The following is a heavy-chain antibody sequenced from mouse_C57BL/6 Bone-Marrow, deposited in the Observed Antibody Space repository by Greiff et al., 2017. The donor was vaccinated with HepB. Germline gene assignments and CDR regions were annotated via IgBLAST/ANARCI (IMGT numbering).Heavy chain of an antibody. D-gene: IGHD2-4*01. J-gene: IGHJ2*01. CDR2: IYPGDGDT. CDR3: AREERRITTFDY. Sequence: VQLQQSGAELVKPGASVKISCKASGYAFSSYWMNWVKQRPGKGLEWIGQIYPGDGDTNYNGKFKGKATLTADKSSSTAYMQLSSLTSEDSAVYFCAREERRITTFDYWGQGTTLTVSS. CDR1: GYAFSSYW. V-gene: IGHV1-80*01.